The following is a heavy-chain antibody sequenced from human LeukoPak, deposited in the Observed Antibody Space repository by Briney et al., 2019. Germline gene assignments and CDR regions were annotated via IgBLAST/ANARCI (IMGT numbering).Heavy chain of an antibody. V-gene: IGHV4-61*01. J-gene: IGHJ5*02. CDR1: GASVSSASY. CDR2: IYNGVNT. CDR3: ARSRAFNSGAFDP. Sequence: PSETLSLTCTVSGASVSSASYWTWIRQPPGKGVEWIAHIYNGVNTDYNPSLKSRVTISVDTSKNQFSLRLNSVTAADTAVYYCARSRAFNSGAFDPWGQGSLVTVSS. D-gene: IGHD1-26*01.